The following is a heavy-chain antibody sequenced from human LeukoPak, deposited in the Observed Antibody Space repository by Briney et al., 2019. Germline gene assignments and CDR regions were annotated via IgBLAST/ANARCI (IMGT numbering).Heavy chain of an antibody. Sequence: GGSLRLSCAVSGFTFSDYWMTWVRQAPGKGLEWVANINQDGSNKYYADSVKGRFTISRDNSKNTLYLQMNSLRAEDTAVYYCAAYYDSSGYLDYYYYGMDVWGQGTTVTVSS. CDR2: INQDGSNK. D-gene: IGHD3-22*01. J-gene: IGHJ6*02. CDR1: GFTFSDYW. V-gene: IGHV3-7*01. CDR3: AAYYDSSGYLDYYYYGMDV.